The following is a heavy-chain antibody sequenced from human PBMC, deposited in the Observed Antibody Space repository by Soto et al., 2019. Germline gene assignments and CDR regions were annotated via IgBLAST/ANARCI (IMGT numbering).Heavy chain of an antibody. CDR1: GYTFTSYD. J-gene: IGHJ5*02. CDR3: ARGIVVVAATSWFDP. D-gene: IGHD2-15*01. Sequence: ASVKVSCKASGYTFTSYDINWVRQATGQGLEWMGWVNPNSGNTGYAQKFQGRVTMTRNTSISTAYMELSSLRSEDTAVYYCARGIVVVAATSWFDPWGQGTLVTVSS. V-gene: IGHV1-8*01. CDR2: VNPNSGNT.